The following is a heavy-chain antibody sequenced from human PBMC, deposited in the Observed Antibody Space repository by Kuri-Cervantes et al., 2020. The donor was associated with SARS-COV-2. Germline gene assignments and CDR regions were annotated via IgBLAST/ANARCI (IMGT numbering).Heavy chain of an antibody. CDR3: ARYYNEGYFDY. CDR2: IYYSGST. CDR1: GASISSSTYY. J-gene: IGHJ4*02. D-gene: IGHD3-10*01. V-gene: IGHV4-39*01. Sequence: GSLRLSCTVSGASISSSTYYWGWIRQPPGKGLEWIGSIYYSGSTYYNPSLKSRVTISVDTSKNQFSLTLSSVTAADTAVYYCARYYNEGYFDYWGQGTLVTVSS.